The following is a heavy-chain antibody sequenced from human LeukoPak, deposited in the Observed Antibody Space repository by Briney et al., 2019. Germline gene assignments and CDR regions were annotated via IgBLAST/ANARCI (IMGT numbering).Heavy chain of an antibody. CDR2: ISGYNGYT. D-gene: IGHD3-22*01. J-gene: IGHJ5*02. CDR1: GYTFTSYG. Sequence: ASVKVSCKASGYTFTSYGISWVRQAPGQGLEWMGWISGYNGYTHYAHNLQGRVTMTTGTSTSTAYMELRSLRSDDTAVYYCARDEARYSSGYYPNWFDPRGQGTLVTVSS. CDR3: ARDEARYSSGYYPNWFDP. V-gene: IGHV1-18*01.